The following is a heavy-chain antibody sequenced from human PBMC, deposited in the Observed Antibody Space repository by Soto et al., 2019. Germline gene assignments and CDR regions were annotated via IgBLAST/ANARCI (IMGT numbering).Heavy chain of an antibody. J-gene: IGHJ4*02. Sequence: GASVKVSCKASGYTFTSYYMHWVRQAPGQGLEWMGIINPSGGSTSYAQKFQGRVTMTRDTSTSTVYMELSSLRSEDTAVYYCARQVGDSCGGDCDSYYFDYWGQGTLVTVSS. D-gene: IGHD2-21*02. CDR1: GYTFTSYY. CDR2: INPSGGST. V-gene: IGHV1-46*01. CDR3: ARQVGDSCGGDCDSYYFDY.